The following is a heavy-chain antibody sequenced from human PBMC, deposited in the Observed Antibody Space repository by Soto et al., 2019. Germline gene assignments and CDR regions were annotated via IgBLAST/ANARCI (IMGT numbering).Heavy chain of an antibody. CDR3: GRSGYTSTWGTDY. CDR2: IKEDGSEK. D-gene: IGHD6-13*01. Sequence: GKGLEWVANIKEDGSEKYYVDSVKGRFTISRDNAKNSLYLQMNSLRVEDTAVYYCGRSGYTSTWGTDYWGQGTLVTVSS. V-gene: IGHV3-7*04. J-gene: IGHJ4*02.